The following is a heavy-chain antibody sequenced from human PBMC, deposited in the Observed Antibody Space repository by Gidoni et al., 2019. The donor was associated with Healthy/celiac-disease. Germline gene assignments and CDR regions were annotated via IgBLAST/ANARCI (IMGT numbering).Heavy chain of an antibody. V-gene: IGHV3-33*01. CDR2: IWYDGSNK. D-gene: IGHD4-17*01. CDR3: AREIMTTVTTSWFDP. Sequence: QVQLVESGGGVVQTGRSLRLSCAASGFTFRSYGMHWVRQAPGKGLEWVAVIWYDGSNKYYADSVKGRFTISRDNSKNTLYLQMNSLRAEDTAVYYCAREIMTTVTTSWFDPWGQGTLVTVSS. J-gene: IGHJ5*02. CDR1: GFTFRSYG.